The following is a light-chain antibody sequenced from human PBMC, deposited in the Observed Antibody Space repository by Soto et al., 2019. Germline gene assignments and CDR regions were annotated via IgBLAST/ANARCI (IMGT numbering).Light chain of an antibody. CDR1: QSVSSSD. J-gene: IGKJ1*01. CDR2: GAS. Sequence: EIVLTQSPGTLSLSPGERATLSCRASQSVSSSDLAWYQQKPGQAPRLLIYGASSRATGIPDRFSGSGSGTDFTLTISRLEPEDVAVYYCQQYGSSPTWTFGQGTKVEIK. CDR3: QQYGSSPTWT. V-gene: IGKV3-20*01.